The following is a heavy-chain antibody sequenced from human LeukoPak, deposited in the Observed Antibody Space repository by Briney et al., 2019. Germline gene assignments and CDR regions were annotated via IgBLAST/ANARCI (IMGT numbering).Heavy chain of an antibody. Sequence: PGGFLRLSCAASGFTVSSKYMNWVRQAPGKGLEWVSVIESGGSTYYADSVKGRFTASRDNFQNTLYLQMNSLRAEDTAVYYCARVGSYYDMDVWGQGTTVTVSS. CDR2: IESGGST. V-gene: IGHV3-53*01. CDR1: GFTVSSKY. CDR3: ARVGSYYDMDV. D-gene: IGHD3-10*01. J-gene: IGHJ6*02.